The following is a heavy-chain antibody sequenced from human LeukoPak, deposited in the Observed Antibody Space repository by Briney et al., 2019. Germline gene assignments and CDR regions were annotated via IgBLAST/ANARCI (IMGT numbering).Heavy chain of an antibody. J-gene: IGHJ4*02. Sequence: SGGSLRLSCAASGFTFDDSAMHWVRQAPGKGLEWVSGVSWNSGSIGYADSVKGRFTISRDNAKNSLYLQMNSLRPEDTALYYCAKDLGRSSWSYFEYWGQGTLVTVS. CDR1: GFTFDDSA. V-gene: IGHV3-9*01. D-gene: IGHD6-13*01. CDR3: AKDLGRSSWSYFEY. CDR2: VSWNSGSI.